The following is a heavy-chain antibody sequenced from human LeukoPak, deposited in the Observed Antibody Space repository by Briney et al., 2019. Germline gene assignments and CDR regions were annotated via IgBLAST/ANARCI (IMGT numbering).Heavy chain of an antibody. CDR2: IYYSGST. D-gene: IGHD5-24*01. V-gene: IGHV4-39*07. J-gene: IGHJ4*02. Sequence: ETLSLTCTASGGSISSSSYYWGWIRQPPGKGLEWIGSIYYSGSTYYNPSLKSRVTISVDTSKNQFSLKLSSVTAADTAVYYCARIPPDVSPYFDYWGQGTLVTVSS. CDR1: GGSISSSSYY. CDR3: ARIPPDVSPYFDY.